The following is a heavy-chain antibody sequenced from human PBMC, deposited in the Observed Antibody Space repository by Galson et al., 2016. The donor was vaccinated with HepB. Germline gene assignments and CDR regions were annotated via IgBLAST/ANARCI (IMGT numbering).Heavy chain of an antibody. J-gene: IGHJ4*02. CDR3: ATGSRLDY. D-gene: IGHD1-26*01. V-gene: IGHV1-3*01. CDR2: INAGSGNT. Sequence: SVKVSCKASGYTFTSYAMHWVRQAPGQRLEWMGWINAGSGNTKYSQKFQGSVTFTRDTSASTAYMELSSLRSEDTAVYYCATGSRLDYWGQGTLVTVSS. CDR1: GYTFTSYA.